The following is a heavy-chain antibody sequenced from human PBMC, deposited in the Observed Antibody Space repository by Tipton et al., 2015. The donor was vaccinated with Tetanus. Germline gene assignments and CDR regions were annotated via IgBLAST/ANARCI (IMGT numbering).Heavy chain of an antibody. J-gene: IGHJ4*02. Sequence: TLSLTCTVSGGSLSRGGYYWTWIRQHPGKGLEWIGDIYFSGSTYYNPSLKSRVTISVDTSKNQFSLRLNSVTAADTAVYYCARDQARGARGWNYFDSWGQGTLVTVSS. CDR1: GGSLSRGGYY. V-gene: IGHV4-31*03. D-gene: IGHD6-6*01. CDR2: IYFSGST. CDR3: ARDQARGARGWNYFDS.